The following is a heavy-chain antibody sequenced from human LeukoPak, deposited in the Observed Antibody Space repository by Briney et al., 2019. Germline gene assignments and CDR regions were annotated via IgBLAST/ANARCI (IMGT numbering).Heavy chain of an antibody. CDR1: GGSISSSSYY. CDR3: ARESITMVRGLDWFDP. CDR2: IYYSGST. V-gene: IGHV4-39*07. Sequence: PSETLSLTCTVSGGSISSSSYYWGWIRQPPGKGLEWIGSIYYSGSTYYNPSLKSRVTISVDTSKNQFSLKLSSVTAADTAVYYCARESITMVRGLDWFDPWGQGTLVTVSS. D-gene: IGHD3-10*01. J-gene: IGHJ5*02.